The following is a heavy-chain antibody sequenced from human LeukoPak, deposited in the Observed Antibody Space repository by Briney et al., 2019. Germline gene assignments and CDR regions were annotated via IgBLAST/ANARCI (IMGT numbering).Heavy chain of an antibody. J-gene: IGHJ4*02. Sequence: ASVKVSCKASGYTFTSYDINWVRQATGQGLEWMGWMNPNRGNTGYGQKFQGRVTMTRNTSISTAYMELSSLRSDDTAVYYCARGRSISGSPSLGYWGQGTLVTVS. CDR3: ARGRSISGSPSLGY. CDR1: GYTFTSYD. V-gene: IGHV1-8*01. D-gene: IGHD1-26*01. CDR2: MNPNRGNT.